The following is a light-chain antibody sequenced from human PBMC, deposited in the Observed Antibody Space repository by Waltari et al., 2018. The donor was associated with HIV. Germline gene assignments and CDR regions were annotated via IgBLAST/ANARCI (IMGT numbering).Light chain of an antibody. CDR2: LGS. CDR3: MQALQTPFT. J-gene: IGKJ3*01. V-gene: IGKV2-28*01. Sequence: DIVMTQSPLSLPVTPGGPASLSCRSSQSLLHSNGYNYLDWYLQKPGQSPQLLIYLGSNRASGVPDRFSGSGSGTDFTLKISRVEAEDVGVYYCMQALQTPFTFGPGTKVDIK. CDR1: QSLLHSNGYNY.